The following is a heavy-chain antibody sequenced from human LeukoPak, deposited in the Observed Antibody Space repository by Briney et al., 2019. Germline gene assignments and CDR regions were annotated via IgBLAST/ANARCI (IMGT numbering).Heavy chain of an antibody. V-gene: IGHV3-30-3*01. J-gene: IGHJ5*02. CDR3: AREGGNSSYDLENWFDP. CDR1: GFTFSSYA. D-gene: IGHD5-12*01. CDR2: ISYDGSNK. Sequence: GGSLRLSCAASGFTFSSYAMHWVRQAPGKGLEWVAVISYDGSNKYYADPVKGRFTISRDNSKNTLYLQMNSLRAEDTAVYYCAREGGNSSYDLENWFDPWGQGTLVTVSS.